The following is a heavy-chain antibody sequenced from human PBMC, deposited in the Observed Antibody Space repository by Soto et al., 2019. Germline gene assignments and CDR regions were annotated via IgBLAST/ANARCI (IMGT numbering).Heavy chain of an antibody. CDR1: GYTFTSYA. D-gene: IGHD3-10*01. Sequence: GASVKVSCKASGYTFTSYAMHWVRQAPGQRLEWMGWINAGNGNTKYSQKFQGRVTITRDTSASTAYMELSSLRSEDTAVYYCARGLWFGSPPTFYGMDVWGQGTTVTVSS. V-gene: IGHV1-3*01. J-gene: IGHJ6*02. CDR2: INAGNGNT. CDR3: ARGLWFGSPPTFYGMDV.